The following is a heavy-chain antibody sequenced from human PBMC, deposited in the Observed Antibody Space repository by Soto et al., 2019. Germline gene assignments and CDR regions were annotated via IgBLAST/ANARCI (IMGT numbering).Heavy chain of an antibody. D-gene: IGHD2-15*01. Sequence: PGGSLRLSCAASGFTFSSYAMSWVRQAPGKGLEWVSAISGSGGSTYYADSVKGRFTISRDNSKNTLYLQMNSLRAEDTAVYYCAKDNTRHCSGGSCYFDYWGQGTLVTVSS. V-gene: IGHV3-23*01. J-gene: IGHJ4*02. CDR3: AKDNTRHCSGGSCYFDY. CDR2: ISGSGGST. CDR1: GFTFSSYA.